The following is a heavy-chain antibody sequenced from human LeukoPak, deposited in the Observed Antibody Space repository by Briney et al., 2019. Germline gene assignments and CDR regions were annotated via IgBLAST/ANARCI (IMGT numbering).Heavy chain of an antibody. V-gene: IGHV3-74*01. D-gene: IGHD3-22*01. CDR2: INSDGSST. J-gene: IGHJ6*03. CDR3: ARDRSLYYYDSSGYYYYYYYYMDV. Sequence: GGSLRLSCAASGFTFSSYWMHCVRHAPGKGLVWVSRINSDGSSTSYADSVKGRFTISRDNAKNTLYLQMNSLRAEDTAVYYCARDRSLYYYDSSGYYYYYYYYMDVWGKGTTVTVSS. CDR1: GFTFSSYW.